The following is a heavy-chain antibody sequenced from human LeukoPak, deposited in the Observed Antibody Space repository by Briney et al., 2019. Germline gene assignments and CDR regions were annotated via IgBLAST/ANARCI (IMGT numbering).Heavy chain of an antibody. D-gene: IGHD3-10*01. Sequence: GSLRLSCAASGFTFSSYAMSWVRQPPGKGLEWIGEIYRSGSTNYNPSFRSRVTISVDKSKNQFSLKLTSVTAADTAVYYCARVTYYHGSGSYLIDSWGQGTLVTVSS. J-gene: IGHJ5*01. CDR1: GFTFSSYAM. CDR3: ARVTYYHGSGSYLIDS. V-gene: IGHV4-4*02. CDR2: IYRSGST.